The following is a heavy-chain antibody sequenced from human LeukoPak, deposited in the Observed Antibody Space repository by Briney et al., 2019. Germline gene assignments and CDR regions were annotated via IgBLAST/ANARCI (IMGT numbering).Heavy chain of an antibody. CDR2: IYYSGST. CDR3: ARDIDY. CDR1: GGSISSYY. J-gene: IGHJ4*02. V-gene: IGHV4-59*01. Sequence: KPSETLSLTCTVSGGSISSYYWSWIRQPPGKGLEWIGYIYYSGSTNHNPSLKSRVTISVNTSKNRFSLKLSSVTAADTAVYYCARDIDYWGQGTLVTVSS.